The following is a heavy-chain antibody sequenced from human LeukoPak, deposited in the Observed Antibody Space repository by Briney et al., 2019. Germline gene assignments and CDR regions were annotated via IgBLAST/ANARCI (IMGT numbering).Heavy chain of an antibody. D-gene: IGHD6-19*01. J-gene: IGHJ4*02. Sequence: GGSLRLSCAASGFTFSTYWITWVRQAPGKGLEWVSAISGSGTSTYYADSVKGRFTISRDNSETTLYLQMSSLTDEDTAVYFCAKRGDRSGWSYYFDYWGQGTLVTVSS. V-gene: IGHV3-23*01. CDR3: AKRGDRSGWSYYFDY. CDR2: ISGSGTST. CDR1: GFTFSTYW.